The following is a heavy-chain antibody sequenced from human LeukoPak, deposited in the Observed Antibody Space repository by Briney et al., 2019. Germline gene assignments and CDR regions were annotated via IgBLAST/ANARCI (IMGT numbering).Heavy chain of an antibody. CDR2: ISCDGVNK. D-gene: IGHD1-1*01. V-gene: IGHV3-30*18. CDR3: AKLRELVTYYYYYGLDV. CDR1: GFTFSNYG. Sequence: GSLRLSCAASGFTFSNYGMHWVRQAPGKGLEWVALISCDGVNKYYADSVKGRFTISRDNSKNTLYLRMNSLRVEDTALYYCAKLRELVTYYYYYGLDVWGQGTTVTVSS. J-gene: IGHJ6*02.